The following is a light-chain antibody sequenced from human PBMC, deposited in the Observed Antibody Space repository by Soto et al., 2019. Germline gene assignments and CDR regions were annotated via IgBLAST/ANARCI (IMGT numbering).Light chain of an antibody. CDR1: QSVSSSY. V-gene: IGKV3-20*01. Sequence: EIVLTQSPGTLPLSPGERATLYCRASQSVSSSYLAWYQQKPGQAPRLLIYGASIRATGTPDRFSGSGSGTDFTLTISRLEPEDFAVYYCQQYDTSPVTFGQGTKVEIK. J-gene: IGKJ1*01. CDR2: GAS. CDR3: QQYDTSPVT.